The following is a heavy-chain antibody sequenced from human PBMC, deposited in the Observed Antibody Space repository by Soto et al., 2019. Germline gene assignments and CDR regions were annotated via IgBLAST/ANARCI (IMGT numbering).Heavy chain of an antibody. CDR2: ISAYNGNT. CDR1: GYTFTSYG. V-gene: IGHV1-18*01. D-gene: IGHD3-10*01. Sequence: ASVKVSCKASGYTFTSYGISWVRQAPGQGLEWMGWISAYNGNTNYAQKLQGRVTMTTDTSTSTAYMELRSLRSDDTAVYYCARGGWFGDLVFQSSSARDAFDIWGQGTMVTVSS. J-gene: IGHJ3*02. CDR3: ARGGWFGDLVFQSSSARDAFDI.